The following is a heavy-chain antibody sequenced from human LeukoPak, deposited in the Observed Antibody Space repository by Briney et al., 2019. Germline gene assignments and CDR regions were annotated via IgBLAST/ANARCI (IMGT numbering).Heavy chain of an antibody. CDR3: AKIWPLWWSDY. D-gene: IGHD2-21*01. V-gene: IGHV3-9*01. Sequence: GGSLRLSCAASGFTFDDYAMHWVRQAPGKGLEWVSGISWNSGSIGYADSVKGRFTISRDNAKNSLYLQMNSLRAEDTAVYYCAKIWPLWWSDYWGQGTLVTVSS. J-gene: IGHJ4*02. CDR1: GFTFDDYA. CDR2: ISWNSGSI.